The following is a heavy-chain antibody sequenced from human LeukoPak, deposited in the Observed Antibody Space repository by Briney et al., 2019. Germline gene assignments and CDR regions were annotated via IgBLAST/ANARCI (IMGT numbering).Heavy chain of an antibody. CDR2: VNESGQT. CDR1: GESFSDFY. J-gene: IGHJ6*03. V-gene: IGHV4-34*01. Sequence: SETLSLTCAVYGESFSDFYWTWIRQSPGKGLERIGQVNESGQTNYNPSLKSRVTMSVDASKNQFSLKLSSVTAADTAVYYCARHNRGSSWTYYYYYYMDVWGKGTTVTISS. D-gene: IGHD6-13*01. CDR3: ARHNRGSSWTYYYYYYMDV.